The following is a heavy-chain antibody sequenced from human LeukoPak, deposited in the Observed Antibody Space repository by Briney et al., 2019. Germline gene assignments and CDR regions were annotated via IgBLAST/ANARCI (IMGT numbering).Heavy chain of an antibody. J-gene: IGHJ4*02. CDR1: GGSINNYY. Sequence: PSETLSLTCTVSGGSINNYYWSWIRQPPGKGLEFIGYIYYTGTTNYNPSLKSRLVISVDTSKNQFSLRLTSVTAADTAVYFCARASSTPGSGYYPFDFWGQGTLVTVSS. D-gene: IGHD3-3*01. CDR3: ARASSTPGSGYYPFDF. CDR2: IYYTGTT. V-gene: IGHV4-59*01.